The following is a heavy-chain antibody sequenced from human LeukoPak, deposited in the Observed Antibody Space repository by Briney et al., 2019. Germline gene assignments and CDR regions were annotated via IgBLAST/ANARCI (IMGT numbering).Heavy chain of an antibody. D-gene: IGHD3-22*01. J-gene: IGHJ4*02. V-gene: IGHV3-30-3*01. CDR1: GFTFSSYA. CDR2: ISYDGSNK. CDR3: AREARPTYYYDSSGYSD. Sequence: GGSLRLSCAASGFTFSSYAMHWVRQAPGKGLEWVAVISYDGSNKYYADSVKGRFTISRDNSKNTLYVQMNSLRAEDTAVYYCAREARPTYYYDSSGYSDWGQGTLVTVSS.